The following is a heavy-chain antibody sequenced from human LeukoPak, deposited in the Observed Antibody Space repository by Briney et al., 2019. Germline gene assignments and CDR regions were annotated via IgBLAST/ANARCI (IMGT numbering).Heavy chain of an antibody. CDR2: INPNSGGT. CDR3: AREEVIAAAGPILDY. CDR1: GYTFTDYY. J-gene: IGHJ4*02. D-gene: IGHD6-13*01. Sequence: ASVKVSCKASGYTFTDYYMHWVRQAPGQGLEWMGWINPNSGGTNYAQKFQGRVTMTRDTSISTAYMELSRLRSDDTAVFYCAREEVIAAAGPILDYWGQGALVTVSS. V-gene: IGHV1-2*02.